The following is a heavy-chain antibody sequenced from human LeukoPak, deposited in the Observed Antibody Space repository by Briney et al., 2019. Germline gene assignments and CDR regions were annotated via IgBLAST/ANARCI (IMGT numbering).Heavy chain of an antibody. CDR1: GITLSNYG. CDR3: AKRGVVIRVILVGFHKEAYYFDS. V-gene: IGHV3-23*01. Sequence: TGGSLRLSCAVSGITLSNYGMSWVRQAPGKGLEWVAGISGSGGSTHYADSVKGRFTISRDNPKNTLYLQMNSLRAEDTAVYFCAKRGVVIRVILVGFHKEAYYFDSWGQGALVTVSS. CDR2: ISGSGGST. D-gene: IGHD3-22*01. J-gene: IGHJ4*02.